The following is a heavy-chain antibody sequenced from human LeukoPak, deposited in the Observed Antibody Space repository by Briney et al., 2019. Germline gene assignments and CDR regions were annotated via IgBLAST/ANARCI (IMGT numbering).Heavy chain of an antibody. CDR1: GYTFSGYG. V-gene: IGHV1-18*01. Sequence: ASVKVSCKASGYTFSGYGISWVRQAPGQGLEWMGWISPYNGNTQYAQKLQGRVRMTTDISTTTAYMELRSLRSDDTAVYFCAREGYYHGSGTYSPPRYYGMDVWGQGTTVTVSS. J-gene: IGHJ6*02. CDR3: AREGYYHGSGTYSPPRYYGMDV. CDR2: ISPYNGNT. D-gene: IGHD3-10*01.